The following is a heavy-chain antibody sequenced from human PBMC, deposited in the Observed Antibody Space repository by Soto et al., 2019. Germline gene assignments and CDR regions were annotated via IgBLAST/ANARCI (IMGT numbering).Heavy chain of an antibody. CDR3: ARQVYDSDTGPNFQYYFDS. CDR1: GYSFAGYW. CDR2: IDPSDSQT. V-gene: IGHV5-10-1*01. J-gene: IGHJ4*02. D-gene: IGHD3-22*01. Sequence: PGESLKISCKGSGYSFAGYWITWVRQKPGKGLEWMGRIDPSDSQTYYSPSFRGHVTISATKSITTVFLQWSSLRASDTAMYYCARQVYDSDTGPNFQYYFDSWGQGTPVTVSS.